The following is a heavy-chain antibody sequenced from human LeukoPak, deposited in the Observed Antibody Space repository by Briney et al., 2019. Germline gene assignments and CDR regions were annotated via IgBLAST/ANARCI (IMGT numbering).Heavy chain of an antibody. V-gene: IGHV1-69*05. J-gene: IGHJ4*02. Sequence: SVKVSCKASGGTFSSYAISWVRQAPGQGLEWMGGIIPIFGTANYAQKFQGRVTMTRDTSISTAYMELSRLRSDGTAVYYCAREKGPGKYYFDYWGQGTLVTVSS. CDR3: AREKGPGKYYFDY. CDR1: GGTFSSYA. CDR2: IIPIFGTA. D-gene: IGHD3-10*01.